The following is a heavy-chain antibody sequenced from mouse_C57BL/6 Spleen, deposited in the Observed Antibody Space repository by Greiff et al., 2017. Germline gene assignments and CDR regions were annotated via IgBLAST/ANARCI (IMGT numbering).Heavy chain of an antibody. J-gene: IGHJ4*01. CDR1: GFPFSDYG. CDR2: ISNLAYSI. Sequence: EVKVVESGGGLVQPGGSLKLSCAASGFPFSDYGMAWVRQAPRTGPEWVAFISNLAYSIYYADTVTGRFTISRENAKNTLYLEMRSLRSEDTAMYYCARQGAFAMDYWGQGTSVTVSS. CDR3: ARQGAFAMDY. V-gene: IGHV5-15*01.